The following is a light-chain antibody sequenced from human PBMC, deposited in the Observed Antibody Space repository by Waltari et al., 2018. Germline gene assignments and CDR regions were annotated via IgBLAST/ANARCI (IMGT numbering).Light chain of an antibody. CDR2: KVS. Sequence: DVVMTKSPLSMPVTLGQPASISCRSRQSLVHSDGNTYLSWFQQRPGQPPRRLNYKVSTRDAGVPDRVSGSGSGTDFTLKISRVEAEDVGVYYCMQGTHWPPWTFGQGTKVEIQ. CDR1: QSLVHSDGNTY. J-gene: IGKJ1*01. CDR3: MQGTHWPPWT. V-gene: IGKV2-30*02.